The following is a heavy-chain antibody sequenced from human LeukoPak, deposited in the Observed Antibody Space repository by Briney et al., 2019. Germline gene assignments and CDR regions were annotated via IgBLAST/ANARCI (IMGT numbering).Heavy chain of an antibody. CDR2: IRYDGSNK. CDR1: GFTFSSYG. CDR3: AKDLRLADSSSWFTPLGYYYYGMDV. D-gene: IGHD6-13*01. J-gene: IGHJ6*02. Sequence: GGSLRLSCAASGFTFSSYGMHWVRQAPGKGLEWVAFIRYDGSNKYYADSVKGRFTISRDNSKNTLYLQMNSLRAEDTAVYYCAKDLRLADSSSWFTPLGYYYYGMDVWGQGTTVTVSS. V-gene: IGHV3-30*02.